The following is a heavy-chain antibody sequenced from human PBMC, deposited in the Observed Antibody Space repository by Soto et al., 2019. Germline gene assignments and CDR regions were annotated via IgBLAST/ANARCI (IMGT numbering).Heavy chain of an antibody. CDR2: INAGNGNT. J-gene: IGHJ3*02. D-gene: IGHD5-18*01. CDR1: GYTFTSYA. Sequence: QVQLVQSGAEEKKPGASVKVSCKASGYTFTSYAMHWVRQAPGQRLEWMGWINAGNGNTEYSQKFQGRVTITRDTSASTAYMELSSLRSEDTAVYYCARVRYSYGLDDAFDIWGQGTMVTVSS. V-gene: IGHV1-3*05. CDR3: ARVRYSYGLDDAFDI.